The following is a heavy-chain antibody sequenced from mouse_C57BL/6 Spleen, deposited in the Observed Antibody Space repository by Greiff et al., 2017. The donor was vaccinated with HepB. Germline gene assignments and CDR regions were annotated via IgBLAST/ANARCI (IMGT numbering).Heavy chain of an antibody. D-gene: IGHD1-1*01. Sequence: EVMLVESGGGLVQPGGSLKLSCAASGFTFSDYYLYWVRQTPEKRLEWVAYISNGGGSTYYPDTVKGRFTISSDNAKNTLYLQMSRLKSEYTAMYYCARLLYYYGSSPLYYAMDDWGKGTSVTVAS. CDR1: GFTFSDYY. CDR2: ISNGGGST. V-gene: IGHV5-12*01. CDR3: ARLLYYYGSSPLYYAMDD. J-gene: IGHJ4*01.